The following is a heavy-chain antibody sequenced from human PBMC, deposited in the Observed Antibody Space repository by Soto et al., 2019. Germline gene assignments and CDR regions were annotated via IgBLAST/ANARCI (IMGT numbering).Heavy chain of an antibody. D-gene: IGHD3-9*01. Sequence: QVQLVESGGGLVKPGGSLRLSCAASGFTLSDYYMTWIRQAPGKGLEWVSDISISGTTIHYADSVRGRFTISRDNAKNSLWLQMITLRAEDTAVYYCARFRGDGYYNSWGQGTLVTVSS. J-gene: IGHJ4*02. V-gene: IGHV3-11*01. CDR2: ISISGTTI. CDR3: ARFRGDGYYNS. CDR1: GFTLSDYY.